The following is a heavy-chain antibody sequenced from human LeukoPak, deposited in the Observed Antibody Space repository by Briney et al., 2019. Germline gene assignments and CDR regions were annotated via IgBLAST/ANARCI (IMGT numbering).Heavy chain of an antibody. V-gene: IGHV4-39*01. Sequence: SETLSLTCTVSGFSISSSSYYWGWIRQPPGKGLEWIGSIYYSGSTYYNPSLKSRVTISVDTSKNQFSLKLSSVTAADTAVYYCARSHHSSSWWRGFDYWGQGTLVTVSS. CDR3: ARSHHSSSWWRGFDY. J-gene: IGHJ4*02. D-gene: IGHD6-13*01. CDR1: GFSISSSSYY. CDR2: IYYSGST.